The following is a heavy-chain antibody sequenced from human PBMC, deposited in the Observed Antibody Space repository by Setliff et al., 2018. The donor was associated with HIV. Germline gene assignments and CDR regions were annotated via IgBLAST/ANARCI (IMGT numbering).Heavy chain of an antibody. CDR3: ARGRQFTFWSAYMHMDV. CDR1: GGSFSNYY. D-gene: IGHD3-3*01. V-gene: IGHV4-34*01. J-gene: IGHJ6*03. CDR2: IDHSGST. Sequence: PSETPSLTCAVYGGSFSNYYWTWIRQTPGEGLEWIGEIDHSGSTKYNPSLKSRVAISVDTSKNQFSLKVNSVTAADTAIYYCARGRQFTFWSAYMHMDVWGKGTSVTVSS.